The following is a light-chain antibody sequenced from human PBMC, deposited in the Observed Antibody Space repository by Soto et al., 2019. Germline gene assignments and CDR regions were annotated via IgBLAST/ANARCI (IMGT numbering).Light chain of an antibody. CDR2: ATS. V-gene: IGKV1-39*01. J-gene: IGKJ1*01. Sequence: DIQMTQSPSSLSASVGDSVTITCRPSQSISSYLNWYQQKPGKAPKLLISATSTLQSGVPSRFSGSGSGTDFTLTISSLQPEDFATYFCHQSYSDPWTVGQGTMVEIK. CDR3: HQSYSDPWT. CDR1: QSISSY.